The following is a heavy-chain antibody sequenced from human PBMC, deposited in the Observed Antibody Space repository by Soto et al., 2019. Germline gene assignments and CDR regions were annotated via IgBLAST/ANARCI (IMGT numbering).Heavy chain of an antibody. CDR3: ARGLTIFGWFDP. Sequence: QVQLVQSGAEVKKPGASVKVTCKASGYLFTTYAVHWVRQAPGQGIEWMGWINGGNGHTEYSQKFQGRVTFTRDTSATTAYMELGSLRSEDTAIYYCARGLTIFGWFDPWGQGTLVTVSS. CDR1: GYLFTTYA. V-gene: IGHV1-3*01. D-gene: IGHD3-3*01. J-gene: IGHJ5*02. CDR2: INGGNGHT.